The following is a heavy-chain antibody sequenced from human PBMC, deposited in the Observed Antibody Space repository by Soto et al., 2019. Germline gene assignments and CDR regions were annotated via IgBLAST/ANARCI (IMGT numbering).Heavy chain of an antibody. Sequence: PSETLSLTCAVSGGSISSSNWWSWVRQPPGEGLEWIGEIYHSGSTNYNPSLKSRVTISVDKSKNQFSLKLSSVTAADTAVYYCARAPRGNYGYPSYFDYWGQGTLVTVSS. D-gene: IGHD3-10*01. CDR2: IYHSGST. J-gene: IGHJ4*02. CDR1: GGSISSSNW. CDR3: ARAPRGNYGYPSYFDY. V-gene: IGHV4-4*02.